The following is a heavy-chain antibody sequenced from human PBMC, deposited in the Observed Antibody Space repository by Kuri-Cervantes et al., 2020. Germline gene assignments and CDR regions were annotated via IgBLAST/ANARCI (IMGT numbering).Heavy chain of an antibody. CDR2: ISYDGSNK. D-gene: IGHD3-3*01. CDR3: AKDLISRFHWFDP. J-gene: IGHJ5*02. CDR1: GFTFSSYA. V-gene: IGHV3-30-3*01. Sequence: GESLKISCAASGFTFSSYAMHWVRQAPGKGLEWVAVISYDGSNKYYADSVKGRFTISRDNSKNTLYLQMNSLRAEDTAVYYCAKDLISRFHWFDPWGQGTLVTVSS.